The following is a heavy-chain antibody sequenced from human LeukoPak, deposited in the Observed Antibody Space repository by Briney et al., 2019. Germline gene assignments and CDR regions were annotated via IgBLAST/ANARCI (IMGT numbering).Heavy chain of an antibody. Sequence: PSETLSLTCTVSGGSISSSSYYWGWIRQPPGKGLEWIGSIYYSGSTYYNPSLKSRVTTSVDTYKNQFSLKLSSVTAADTAVYYCARQTKGGTGRFDPWGQGTLVTVSS. CDR1: GGSISSSSYY. D-gene: IGHD1-14*01. CDR3: ARQTKGGTGRFDP. J-gene: IGHJ5*02. V-gene: IGHV4-39*01. CDR2: IYYSGST.